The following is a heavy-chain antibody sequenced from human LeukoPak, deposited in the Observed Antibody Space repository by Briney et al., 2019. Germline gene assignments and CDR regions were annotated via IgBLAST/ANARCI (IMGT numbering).Heavy chain of an antibody. CDR1: GFTFSSYS. V-gene: IGHV4-34*01. Sequence: PGGSLRLSCAASGFTFSSYSMNWVRQPPGKGLEWIGEINHSGSTNYNPSLKSRVTISVDTSKNQFSLKLSSVTAADTAVYYCARVGDYDFWSGYSSTYYFDYWGQGTLVTVSS. CDR3: ARVGDYDFWSGYSSTYYFDY. D-gene: IGHD3-3*01. J-gene: IGHJ4*02. CDR2: INHSGST.